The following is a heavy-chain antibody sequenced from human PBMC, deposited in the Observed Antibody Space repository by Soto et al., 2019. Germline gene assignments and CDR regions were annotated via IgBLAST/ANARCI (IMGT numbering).Heavy chain of an antibody. J-gene: IGHJ5*02. D-gene: IGHD2-15*01. CDR3: ARDTHSAGGWFDT. V-gene: IGHV1-69*06. Sequence: QVQLVQSGAEVKKPGSSVKVSCKASGGTSRSLSITWVRQAPGQGLEWMGGITPLFGKPNYPQKFQGRLTITADKSTGTAYLELSSLRSADTAVYYCARDTHSAGGWFDTWGRGTLVTVSS. CDR2: ITPLFGKP. CDR1: GGTSRSLS.